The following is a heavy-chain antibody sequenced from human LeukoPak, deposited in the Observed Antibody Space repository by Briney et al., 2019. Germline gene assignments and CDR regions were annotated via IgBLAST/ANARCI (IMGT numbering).Heavy chain of an antibody. CDR3: AKATMDRHGMDV. J-gene: IGHJ6*02. V-gene: IGHV3-9*01. Sequence: GGSLRLSCAASGFTFDDYAMHWVRQAPGKGLEWVSGISWNSGSIGYADSVKGRFTISRDNAKNSLYPQMNSLRAEDTALYYCAKATMDRHGMDVWGQGTTVTVSS. CDR2: ISWNSGSI. D-gene: IGHD4/OR15-4a*01. CDR1: GFTFDDYA.